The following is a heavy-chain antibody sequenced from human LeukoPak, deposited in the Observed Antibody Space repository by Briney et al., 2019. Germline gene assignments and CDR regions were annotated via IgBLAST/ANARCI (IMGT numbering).Heavy chain of an antibody. Sequence: RASVKVSCKASGYTFTSYNINWVRQATGQGLELMGWMHPNSGNTVYAQKLQGRVTMTRNTSISTAYMELSSLRSEDTAVYYCARDYYYDSSGHKSGYFDLWGRGTLVTVSS. CDR3: ARDYYYDSSGHKSGYFDL. D-gene: IGHD3-22*01. J-gene: IGHJ2*01. V-gene: IGHV1-8*01. CDR2: MHPNSGNT. CDR1: GYTFTSYN.